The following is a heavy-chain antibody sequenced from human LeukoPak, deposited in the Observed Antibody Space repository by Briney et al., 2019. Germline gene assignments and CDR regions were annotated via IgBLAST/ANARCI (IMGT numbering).Heavy chain of an antibody. D-gene: IGHD2-15*01. Sequence: ASVKVSCKASGYTFTSYGISWVRQAPGQGLEWMGWISVYNGNTNYAQKLQGRVTMTTDTSTSTAYMELRSLRSDDTAVYYCASAEDYYYGMDVWGQGTTVTVSS. CDR1: GYTFTSYG. CDR2: ISVYNGNT. J-gene: IGHJ6*02. CDR3: ASAEDYYYGMDV. V-gene: IGHV1-18*01.